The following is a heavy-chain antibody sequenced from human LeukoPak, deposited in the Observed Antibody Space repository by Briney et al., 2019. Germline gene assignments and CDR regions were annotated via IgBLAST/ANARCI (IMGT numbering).Heavy chain of an antibody. D-gene: IGHD2-15*01. V-gene: IGHV4-30-2*01. CDR1: GGSISSGGYS. CDR3: ARAPGYCSGGSCYYYYGMDV. CDR2: IYHSGST. J-gene: IGHJ6*02. Sequence: PSQTLSLTCAVSGGSISSGGYSWSWIRQPPGKGLEWIGYIYHSGSTYYNPPLKSRVTISVDRSKNQFSLKLSSVTAADTAVYYCARAPGYCSGGSCYYYYGMDVWGQGTTVTVSS.